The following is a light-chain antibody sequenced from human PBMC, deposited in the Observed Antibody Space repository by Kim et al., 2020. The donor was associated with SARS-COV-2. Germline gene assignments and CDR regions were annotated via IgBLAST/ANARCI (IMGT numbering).Light chain of an antibody. CDR1: QNINRW. V-gene: IGKV1-5*01. CDR2: NAS. CDR3: QQYNYY. Sequence: TLSASVGDRVTITCRASQNINRWLAWYQQKPGKDPKLLIYNASSLGSGVPSRFSGSGSGTEFTLTISSLQPDDFATYYCQQYNYYFGGGTKVDIK. J-gene: IGKJ4*01.